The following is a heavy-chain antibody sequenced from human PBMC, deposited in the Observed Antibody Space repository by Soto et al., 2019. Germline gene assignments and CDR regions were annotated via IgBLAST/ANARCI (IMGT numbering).Heavy chain of an antibody. J-gene: IGHJ4*02. CDR1: GFTFSSYS. V-gene: IGHV3-21*01. CDR2: ISSSSSYI. CDR3: ASDSRYCSSTSCYTFDY. Sequence: EVQLVESGGGLVKPGGSLRLSCAASGFTFSSYSMNWVRQAPGKGLEWVSSISSSSSYIYYADPVKGRFTISRDNAKNSLYLQMNSLRAEDTAVYYCASDSRYCSSTSCYTFDYWGQGTLVTVSS. D-gene: IGHD2-2*02.